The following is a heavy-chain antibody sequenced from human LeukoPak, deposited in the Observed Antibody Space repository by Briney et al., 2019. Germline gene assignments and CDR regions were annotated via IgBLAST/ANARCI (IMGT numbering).Heavy chain of an antibody. J-gene: IGHJ4*02. CDR2: ISDDGGTE. Sequence: PGRSLRLSCAASGFTFINYAMHWVRQAPGKGLEWVAVISDDGGTEYYADSVKGRVTISTDNSKNTVYLQMNSLRAEDTAVYYCAREDPYGSGSYYNVFYSGFDYWGQGTLVTVSS. V-gene: IGHV3-30*04. D-gene: IGHD3-10*01. CDR1: GFTFINYA. CDR3: AREDPYGSGSYYNVFYSGFDY.